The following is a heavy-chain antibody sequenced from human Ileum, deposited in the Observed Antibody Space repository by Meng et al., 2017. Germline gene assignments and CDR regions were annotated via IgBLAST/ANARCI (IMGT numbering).Heavy chain of an antibody. D-gene: IGHD3-10*01. V-gene: IGHV4-30-4*01. CDR3: ARGAYLGSGYYFDY. J-gene: IGHJ4*02. Sequence: QVQLQDSGPGLGNPSYILSLTFLVSGGSMRRGDDYWSWIRQPPGKGLEWIGYIYYSGSTYYTPSLKSRVIMSVDTSANRFSLNLNSVTAADTAVYFCARGAYLGSGYYFDYWGQGALVTVSS. CDR1: GGSMRRGDDY. CDR2: IYYSGST.